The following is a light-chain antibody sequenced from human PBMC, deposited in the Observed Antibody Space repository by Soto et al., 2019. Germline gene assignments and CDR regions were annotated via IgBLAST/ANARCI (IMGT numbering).Light chain of an antibody. J-gene: IGKJ4*01. CDR3: QQLSNWPLT. CDR1: QSVSSY. CDR2: DAS. V-gene: IGKV3-11*01. Sequence: EIVLTQSPATLSLSPGERATLSCRASQSVSSYLAWYQQKPGQAPRLLIYDASNRATGIPARFSGSGSGTDCPHTISNLGPEDFAVYFCQQLSNWPLTFGGGTKVEIK.